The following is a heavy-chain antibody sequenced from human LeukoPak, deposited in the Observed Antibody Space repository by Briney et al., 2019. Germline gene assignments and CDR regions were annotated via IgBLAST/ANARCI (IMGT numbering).Heavy chain of an antibody. CDR2: INPNSGDT. Sequence: APVKVSCKASGYTFTGYYIHWVRQAPGQGLEWMGWINPNSGDTYYAQKFQGTVTMTSDTSISTAYMELSRLRSDDTAVYYCARDSRIVGAVNGFDIWGQGTMVTVSS. CDR1: GYTFTGYY. J-gene: IGHJ3*02. V-gene: IGHV1-2*02. CDR3: ARDSRIVGAVNGFDI. D-gene: IGHD1-26*01.